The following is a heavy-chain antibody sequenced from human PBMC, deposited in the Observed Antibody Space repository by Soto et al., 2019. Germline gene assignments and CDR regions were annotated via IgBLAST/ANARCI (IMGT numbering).Heavy chain of an antibody. CDR2: INPNSGGT. J-gene: IGHJ6*02. D-gene: IGHD3-10*01. CDR1: GYTFTGYY. Sequence: QVQLVQSGAEVKKPGASVKVSCKASGYTFTGYYMHWVRQAPGQGLEWMGWINPNSGGTNYAQKFQGWVTMTRDTSISTADMELSRLRSDDTAVYYCARGSYGSGSYYHGVRYYYGMDVWGQGTTVTVSS. CDR3: ARGSYGSGSYYHGVRYYYGMDV. V-gene: IGHV1-2*04.